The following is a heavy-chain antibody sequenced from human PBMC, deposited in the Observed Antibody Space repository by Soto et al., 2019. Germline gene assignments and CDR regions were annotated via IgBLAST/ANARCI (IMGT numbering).Heavy chain of an antibody. Sequence: ASVKVSCKASESTFTSYYMHWVRQAPGQGLEWMGIINPTGISTTYAQKFQGRVTMTRDTSTSTVYMELSSLRSDDTAVYYCARDLRSSTSWYRGYYYYYYGMDVWGQGTTVTVSS. J-gene: IGHJ6*02. CDR1: ESTFTSYY. CDR2: INPTGIST. V-gene: IGHV1-46*03. CDR3: ARDLRSSTSWYRGYYYYYYGMDV. D-gene: IGHD6-13*01.